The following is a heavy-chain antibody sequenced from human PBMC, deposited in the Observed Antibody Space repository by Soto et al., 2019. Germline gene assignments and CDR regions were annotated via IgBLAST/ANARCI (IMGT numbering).Heavy chain of an antibody. CDR1: GYTFTGNN. CDR3: AKDEAGSYDH. CDR2: INPNSGDT. Sequence: QGQLVQSGAEVKRPGASVKVSCKASGYTFTGNNIHWVRQAPGQGLEWMGLINPNSGDTHYAQNFQGRVTMTRDTSIRTAYMELSSLRSDDTAVYYCAKDEAGSYDHWGQGTQVTVSS. D-gene: IGHD1-26*01. V-gene: IGHV1-2*02. J-gene: IGHJ5*02.